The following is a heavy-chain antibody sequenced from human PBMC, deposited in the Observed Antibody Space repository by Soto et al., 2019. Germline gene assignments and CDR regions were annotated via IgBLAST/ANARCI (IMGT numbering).Heavy chain of an antibody. D-gene: IGHD3-3*01. Sequence: GGSLRLSCAASGFTFSSYAMSWVRQAPGKGLEWVSAISGSGGSTYYADSVKGRFTISRDNSKNTLYLQMNSLRAEDTAVYYCAKDKLDYDFWSGYYPPQYYGMDVWGQGTTVTVSS. J-gene: IGHJ6*02. V-gene: IGHV3-23*01. CDR1: GFTFSSYA. CDR3: AKDKLDYDFWSGYYPPQYYGMDV. CDR2: ISGSGGST.